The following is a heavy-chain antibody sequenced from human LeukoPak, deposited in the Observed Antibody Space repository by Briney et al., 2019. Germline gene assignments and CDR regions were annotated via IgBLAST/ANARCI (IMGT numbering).Heavy chain of an antibody. CDR3: ARVQIGIYEVDP. CDR1: GYTFTGYY. CDR2: INPNSGGT. Sequence: ASVKVSCKASGYTFTGYYMHWVRQAPGQGLEWMGWINPNSGGTNYAQKFQGRATMTRDTSISTAYMELSRLRSDDTAVYYCARVQIGIYEVDPWGQGTLVTVSS. J-gene: IGHJ5*02. D-gene: IGHD2/OR15-2a*01. V-gene: IGHV1-2*02.